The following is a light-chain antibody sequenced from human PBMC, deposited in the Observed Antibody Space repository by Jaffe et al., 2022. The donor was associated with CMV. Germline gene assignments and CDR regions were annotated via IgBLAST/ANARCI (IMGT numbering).Light chain of an antibody. CDR3: QRVYT. CDR1: QSISSW. Sequence: DIQMTQSPSTLSASVGDRVTITCRASQSISSWLAWYQQKPGKAPKLLIYKASSLESGVPSRFSGSGSGTEFTLTISSLQPDDFATYYCQRVYTFGQGTKLEIK. V-gene: IGKV1-5*03. J-gene: IGKJ2*01. CDR2: KAS.